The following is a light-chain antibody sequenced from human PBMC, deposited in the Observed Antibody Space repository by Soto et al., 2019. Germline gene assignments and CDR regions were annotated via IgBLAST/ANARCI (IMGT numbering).Light chain of an antibody. V-gene: IGKV3-20*01. J-gene: IGKJ5*01. CDR3: QQYGSSR. CDR1: QSVSSSY. CDR2: GAS. Sequence: EIVWTQSPGTLSLSPGERATLSCRASQSVSSSYLAWYQQKPGQAPRLLIYGASSRATGIPDRFSGRGSGTDFTLTISRLEPEDFALYYCQQYGSSRFGQGTRMEIK.